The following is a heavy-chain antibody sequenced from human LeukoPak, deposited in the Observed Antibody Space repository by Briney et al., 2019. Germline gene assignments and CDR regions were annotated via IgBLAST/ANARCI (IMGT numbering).Heavy chain of an antibody. CDR2: ISAYNGNT. V-gene: IGHV1-18*01. D-gene: IGHD4-17*01. CDR1: GGTFSSYA. CDR3: ARGRRTVTSPFDY. J-gene: IGHJ4*02. Sequence: ASVKVSCKATGGTFSSYAISWRRQAPGQGLKWMGWISAYNGNTNYAQRLQGRVTMTTDTSTSTAYMELRSLRSDDTAVYYCARGRRTVTSPFDYWGQGTLVTVSS.